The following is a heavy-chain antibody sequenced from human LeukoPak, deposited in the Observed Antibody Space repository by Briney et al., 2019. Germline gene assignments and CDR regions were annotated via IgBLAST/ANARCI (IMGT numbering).Heavy chain of an antibody. V-gene: IGHV1-69*05. J-gene: IGHJ6*03. CDR1: ADTFQKYA. CDR3: ARNLIAVTGSGPDSSYYYIDV. D-gene: IGHD3-10*01. Sequence: VASVKVSCKASADTFQKYAISWVRQAPEQGLEWMGGFIPIFGSADYMQKFQGRVTFSTDESMTTAYMDLSSLTSEDTAVYYCARNLIAVTGSGPDSSYYYIDVWGKGTTVIVSS. CDR2: FIPIFGSA.